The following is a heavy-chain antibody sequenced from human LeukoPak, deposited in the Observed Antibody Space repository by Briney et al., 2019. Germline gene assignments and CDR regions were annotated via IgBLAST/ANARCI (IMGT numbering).Heavy chain of an antibody. CDR1: GYTFTSYD. J-gene: IGHJ6*02. Sequence: ASVKVSCKASGYTFTSYDINWVRQATGQGLEWMGWMNPNSGNTGYAQKFQGRVTMTRNTSISTAYMELSSLRSEDTAVYYCARQYGSGKRDYYYYGMDVWGQGTTVTVSS. CDR2: MNPNSGNT. D-gene: IGHD3-10*01. CDR3: ARQYGSGKRDYYYYGMDV. V-gene: IGHV1-8*01.